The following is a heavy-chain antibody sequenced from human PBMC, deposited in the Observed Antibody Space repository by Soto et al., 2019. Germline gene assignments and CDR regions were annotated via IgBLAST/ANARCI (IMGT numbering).Heavy chain of an antibody. V-gene: IGHV1-18*01. CDR2: ISAYNGNT. Sequence: ASVKVSCKASGYTFTSYGISWVRQAPGQGLEWMGWISAYNGNTNYAQKLQGRVTMTTDTSTSTAYMELRSLRSDDTAVYYCARDEIVATIYPWEAVAGTSDYWGQGTLVTVSS. CDR1: GYTFTSYG. D-gene: IGHD5-12*01. J-gene: IGHJ4*02. CDR3: ARDEIVATIYPWEAVAGTSDY.